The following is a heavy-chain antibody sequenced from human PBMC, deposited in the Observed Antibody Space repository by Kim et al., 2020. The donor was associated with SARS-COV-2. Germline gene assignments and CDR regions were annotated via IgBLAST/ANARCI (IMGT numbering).Heavy chain of an antibody. CDR1: GFTFDDYA. CDR2: ISGDGGST. J-gene: IGHJ4*02. V-gene: IGHV3-43*02. Sequence: GGSLRLSCAASGFTFDDYAMHWVRQAPGKGLEWVSLISGDGGSTYYADSVKGRFTISRDNSKNSLYLQMNSLRTEDTALYYCATAAAGTTNIDYWGQGTLVTVSS. CDR3: ATAAAGTTNIDY. D-gene: IGHD6-13*01.